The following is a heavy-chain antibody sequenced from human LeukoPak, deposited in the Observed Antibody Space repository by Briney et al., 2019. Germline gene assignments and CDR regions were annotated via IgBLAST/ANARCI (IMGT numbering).Heavy chain of an antibody. Sequence: SETLSLTCAVYGGSFSGYYWNWIRQPPGKGLEWIGEINHSGSTNYNPSLKSRVTISVDTSKNQFSLKLSSVTAADTAVYYCARVPRYCSSTSCLKPSYYYYYYMDVWGKGTTVTVSS. CDR3: ARVPRYCSSTSCLKPSYYYYYYMDV. J-gene: IGHJ6*03. CDR1: GGSFSGYY. D-gene: IGHD2-2*01. V-gene: IGHV4-34*01. CDR2: INHSGST.